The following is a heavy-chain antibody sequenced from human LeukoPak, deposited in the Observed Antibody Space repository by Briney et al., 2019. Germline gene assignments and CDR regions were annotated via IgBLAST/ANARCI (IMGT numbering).Heavy chain of an antibody. CDR2: MYCTGST. V-gene: IGHV4-59*01. CDR3: VRVSVVYGMDV. J-gene: IGHJ6*02. Sequence: SETLSLICSVSGGSISSDYWAWIRQPPGKGLDWIGYMYCTGSTNYNPSLKSRVTISLATSKKQFSLKLSSVTAADTAVYYCVRVSVVYGMDVWGRGTTVTVS. CDR1: GGSISSDY.